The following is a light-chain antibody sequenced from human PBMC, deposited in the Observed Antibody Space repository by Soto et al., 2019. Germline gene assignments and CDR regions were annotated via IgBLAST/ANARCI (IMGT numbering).Light chain of an antibody. V-gene: IGKV1-5*01. CDR2: DAS. Sequence: DIQMTQSPSTLSASVGDRVTITCRASQSISSWLAWYQQKPGKAPKLLIYDASSLESGVPSRFSGSGSGTEFTLTSRSLQSDDFATYYCQQYNSYSPVTFGPGTKVDIK. CDR3: QQYNSYSPVT. CDR1: QSISSW. J-gene: IGKJ3*01.